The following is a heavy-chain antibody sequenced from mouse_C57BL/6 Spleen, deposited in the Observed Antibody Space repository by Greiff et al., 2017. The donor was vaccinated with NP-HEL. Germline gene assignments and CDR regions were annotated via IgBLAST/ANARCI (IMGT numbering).Heavy chain of an antibody. Sequence: EVMLVESGEGLVKPGGSLKLSCAASGFTFSSYAMSWVRQTPEKRLEWVAYISSGGDYIYYADTVKGRFTISRDNARNTLYLQMSSLKSEDTAMYYCTRDGNYDGWFAYWGQGTLVTVSA. CDR1: GFTFSSYA. J-gene: IGHJ3*01. CDR2: ISSGGDYI. CDR3: TRDGNYDGWFAY. D-gene: IGHD2-1*01. V-gene: IGHV5-9-1*02.